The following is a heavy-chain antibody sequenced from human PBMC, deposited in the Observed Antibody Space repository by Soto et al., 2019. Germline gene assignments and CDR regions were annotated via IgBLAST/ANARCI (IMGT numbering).Heavy chain of an antibody. CDR1: GFTFSSYA. D-gene: IGHD5-18*01. CDR2: ISYDGSNK. V-gene: IGHV3-30-3*01. Sequence: QVQLVESGGGVVQPGRSLRLSCAASGFTFSSYAMHWVRQAPGKGLEWVAVISYDGSNKYYADSVKGRFTISRDNSENTLYLQMNSLRAEDTAVYYCARQLWFDYWGQGTLVTVSS. J-gene: IGHJ4*02. CDR3: ARQLWFDY.